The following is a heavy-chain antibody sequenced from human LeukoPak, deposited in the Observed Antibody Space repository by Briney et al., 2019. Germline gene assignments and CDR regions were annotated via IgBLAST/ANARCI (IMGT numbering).Heavy chain of an antibody. J-gene: IGHJ4*02. CDR2: IYSGGNT. Sequence: SETLSLTCTVSGGSINFYYWAWIRQSAGKGLEWIGRIYSGGNTNYNPSLESRATLSIDTSKNQFSLMLTSVTAADTAVYYCARDSRYFDFWSGYVDYWGQGFLVTVSS. V-gene: IGHV4-4*07. CDR1: GGSINFYY. CDR3: ARDSRYFDFWSGYVDY. D-gene: IGHD3-3*01.